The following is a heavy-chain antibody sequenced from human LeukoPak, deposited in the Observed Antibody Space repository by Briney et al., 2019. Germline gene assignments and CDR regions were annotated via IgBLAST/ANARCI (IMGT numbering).Heavy chain of an antibody. J-gene: IGHJ3*01. Sequence: GGSLRLSCAAPGVTFSPYTMSWVRQAPGKGLEWVSSISGSSSFIYYADSVKGRFTISRDNAKNSLYLQMNSLSAADTAVYYCARLYASGRNLWGQGTLVIVSS. CDR3: ARLYASGRNL. CDR2: ISGSSSFI. D-gene: IGHD3-10*01. V-gene: IGHV3-21*01. CDR1: GVTFSPYT.